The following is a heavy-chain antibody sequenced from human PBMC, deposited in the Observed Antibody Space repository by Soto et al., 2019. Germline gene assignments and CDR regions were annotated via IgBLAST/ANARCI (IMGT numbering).Heavy chain of an antibody. Sequence: SVKVSCKASGGTFSSYAISWVRQAPGQGLEWMGGIIPIFGTANYAQKFQGRVTITADKSTSTAYMELSSLRAEDTAVYYCAKEGPPLYYYYGMDVWGQGTTVTVSS. J-gene: IGHJ6*02. CDR2: IIPIFGTA. CDR3: AKEGPPLYYYYGMDV. V-gene: IGHV1-69*06. CDR1: GGTFSSYA.